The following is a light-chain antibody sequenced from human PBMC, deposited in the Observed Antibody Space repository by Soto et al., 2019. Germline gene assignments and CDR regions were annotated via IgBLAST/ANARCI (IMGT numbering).Light chain of an antibody. V-gene: IGLV2-14*01. J-gene: IGLJ1*01. CDR3: SSYTSSSTYV. CDR1: SSDVGGYNF. Sequence: QSVLTQPASVSGSPGQSITISCTGTSSDVGGYNFVSWYQQHPGKAPKLMIYDVSNRPSGVSDRFSGSKSGNTASLTISGLQAEDEADCSSYTSSSTYVFGTGTKVTVL. CDR2: DVS.